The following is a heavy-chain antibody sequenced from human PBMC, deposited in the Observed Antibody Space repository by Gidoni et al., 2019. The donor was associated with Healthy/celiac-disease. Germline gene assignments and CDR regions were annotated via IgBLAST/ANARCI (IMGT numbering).Heavy chain of an antibody. CDR2: IYYSGST. V-gene: IGHV4-59*01. D-gene: IGHD3-10*01. CDR1: GGSISSYY. J-gene: IGHJ5*02. Sequence: QVQLQESGPGLVKPSETLSLTCTVSGGSISSYYWSWIRQPPGKGLEWIGYIYYSGSTNDNPSLKSRVTISVDTSKNQFSLKLSSVTAADTAVYYCARDRGRGLRGPNWFDPWGQGTLVTVSA. CDR3: ARDRGRGLRGPNWFDP.